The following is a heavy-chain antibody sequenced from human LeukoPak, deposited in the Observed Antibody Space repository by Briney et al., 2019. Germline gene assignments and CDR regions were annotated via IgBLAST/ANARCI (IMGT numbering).Heavy chain of an antibody. J-gene: IGHJ4*02. CDR3: ARPQRGVGATPYYFDY. CDR2: IYPGDSDT. V-gene: IGHV5-51*01. CDR1: GYSFTSYW. Sequence: GESLKISCKGSGYSFTSYWIGWVRQMPGKGLEWMGIIYPGDSDTRYSPSFQGQVTISADKSISTAYLQWSSLKASDTAMYYCARPQRGVGATPYYFDYWGQGTLVTVSS. D-gene: IGHD1-26*01.